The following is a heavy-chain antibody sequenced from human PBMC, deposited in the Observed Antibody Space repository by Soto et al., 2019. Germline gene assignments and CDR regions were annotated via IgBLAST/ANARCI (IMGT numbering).Heavy chain of an antibody. Sequence: SETLSLTCTVSGGSVSSGSYYWSWIRQTPGKGLEWIGYIYYSGSTNYNPSLKSRVTISVDTSKNQFSLKLSSVTAADTAVYYCARVLSGSYFGGTYDAFDIWGQGTMVTVSS. CDR2: IYYSGST. CDR1: GGSVSSGSYY. D-gene: IGHD1-26*01. J-gene: IGHJ3*02. V-gene: IGHV4-61*01. CDR3: ARVLSGSYFGGTYDAFDI.